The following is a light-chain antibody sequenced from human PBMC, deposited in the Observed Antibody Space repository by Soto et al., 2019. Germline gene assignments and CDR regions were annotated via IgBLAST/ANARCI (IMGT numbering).Light chain of an antibody. CDR2: EGS. Sequence: QSALTQPASVSGSPGQSITISCTGTSSDVGSYNLVSWYQQHPGKAPKLMIYEGSKRPSGVSNRFSGSKSGNTASLTISGLQAEDEADYYCCSYAGSSTQVLFGGGTKLTVL. CDR1: SSDVGSYNL. V-gene: IGLV2-23*01. CDR3: CSYAGSSTQVL. J-gene: IGLJ2*01.